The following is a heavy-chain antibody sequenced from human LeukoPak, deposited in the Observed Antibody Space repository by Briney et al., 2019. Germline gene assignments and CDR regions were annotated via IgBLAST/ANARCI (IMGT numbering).Heavy chain of an antibody. D-gene: IGHD2-8*01. J-gene: IGHJ4*02. Sequence: GGSLRLSCAASGFTFSSCWMSWVRQAPGKGLEWVANIKQDGSEKYYVDSVKGRFTISRDNAKNSLYLQMNGLRAEDTAVYYCARASVYDYWGQGTLVTVSS. CDR2: IKQDGSEK. CDR1: GFTFSSCW. V-gene: IGHV3-7*01. CDR3: ARASVYDY.